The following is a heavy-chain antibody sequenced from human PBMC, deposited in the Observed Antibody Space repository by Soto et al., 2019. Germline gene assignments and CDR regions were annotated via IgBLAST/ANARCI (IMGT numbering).Heavy chain of an antibody. D-gene: IGHD5-18*01. CDR2: ISGSGGST. J-gene: IGHJ4*02. CDR3: AKDVGVNVDTAMVTPVPY. CDR1: GFTFSSYA. V-gene: IGHV3-23*01. Sequence: AGGSLRLSCAASGFTFSSYAMSWVRQAPGKGLEWVSAISGSGGSTYYADSVKGRFTISRDNSKNTLYLQMNSLRAEDTAVYYCAKDVGVNVDTAMVTPVPYWGQGTLVTVSS.